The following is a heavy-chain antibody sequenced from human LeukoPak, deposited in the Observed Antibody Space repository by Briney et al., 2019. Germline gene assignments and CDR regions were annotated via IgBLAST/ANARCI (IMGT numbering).Heavy chain of an antibody. CDR3: ARRRASCSSTSCYYRHGWFDP. V-gene: IGHV4-39*01. CDR1: GGSISSYY. D-gene: IGHD2-2*01. CDR2: IYYSGST. J-gene: IGHJ5*02. Sequence: SETLSLTCTVSGGSISSYYWSWIRQPPGKGLEWIGSIYYSGSTYYNPSLKSRVTISVDTSKNQFSLKLSSVTAADTAVYYCARRRASCSSTSCYYRHGWFDPWGQGTLVTVSS.